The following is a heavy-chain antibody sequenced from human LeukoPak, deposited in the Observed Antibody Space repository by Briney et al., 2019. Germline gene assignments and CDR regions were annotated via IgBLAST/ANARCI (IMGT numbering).Heavy chain of an antibody. J-gene: IGHJ4*02. Sequence: ASVKVSCKASGYSFSSYGISWVRQAPGQGLQWMGWISAYNGNTNYAQKFQGRVTMTTDTSTSTAHMELRSLRSDDTAVYYCARLSGDYYFDYWGQGTLVTVSS. V-gene: IGHV1-18*01. CDR1: GYSFSSYG. D-gene: IGHD7-27*01. CDR2: ISAYNGNT. CDR3: ARLSGDYYFDY.